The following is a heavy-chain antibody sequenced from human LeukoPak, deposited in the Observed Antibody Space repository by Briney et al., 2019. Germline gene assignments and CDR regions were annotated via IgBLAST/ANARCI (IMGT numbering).Heavy chain of an antibody. CDR2: ISVYNGNT. D-gene: IGHD1-26*01. CDR3: ARDLAGIVGVTAWFDP. Sequence: GASVKVSCKASGYTFTGYYMHWVRQAPGQGLEWMGWISVYNGNTNYAQKFQGRVTMTTDTSTNTVYMELRSLRFDDTAVYYCARDLAGIVGVTAWFDPWGQGTLVTVSS. V-gene: IGHV1-18*04. CDR1: GYTFTGYY. J-gene: IGHJ5*02.